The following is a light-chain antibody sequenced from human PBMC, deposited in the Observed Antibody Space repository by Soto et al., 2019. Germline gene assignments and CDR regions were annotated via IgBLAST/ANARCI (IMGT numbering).Light chain of an antibody. CDR1: QSVSSN. CDR2: GAS. Sequence: IVITQSQATKYVSPEERATLSCRASQSVSSNLAWYQQKPGQAPRLLIYGASTRATGIPARFSGSGSGTEFTLTISSLQPDDFATYYCQQYTTYPWTFGQATKVDIK. J-gene: IGKJ1*01. V-gene: IGKV3-15*01. CDR3: QQYTTYPWT.